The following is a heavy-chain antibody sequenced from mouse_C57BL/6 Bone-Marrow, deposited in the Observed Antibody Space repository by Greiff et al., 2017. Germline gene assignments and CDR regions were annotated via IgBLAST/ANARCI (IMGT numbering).Heavy chain of an antibody. D-gene: IGHD1-1*01. CDR2: IDPSDSYT. V-gene: IGHV1-59*01. J-gene: IGHJ2*01. CDR3: AGDYNGSRWGY. CDR1: GYTFTSYW. Sequence: VQLQQPGAELVRPGTSVKLSCKASGYTFTSYWMHWVKQRPGQGLEWIGVIDPSDSYTNYNQKFKGKATLTVDTSSSTAYMQLSSLTSEDSAVXYCAGDYNGSRWGYWGQGTTLTVSS.